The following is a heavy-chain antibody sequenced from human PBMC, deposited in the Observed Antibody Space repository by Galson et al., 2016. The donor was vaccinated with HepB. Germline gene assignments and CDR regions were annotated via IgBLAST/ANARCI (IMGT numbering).Heavy chain of an antibody. V-gene: IGHV3-21*01. D-gene: IGHD2-21*01. CDR1: GFTFSSYN. Sequence: SLRLSCAASGFTFSSYNMNWVRQAPGKGLEWVSSISSSSSYIYYADSVKGRFTISRDNAKNSLYLQMNSLRAEDTAVYYCARSSSDCPFDYWGQGTLVTVSS. CDR2: ISSSSSYI. CDR3: ARSSSDCPFDY. J-gene: IGHJ4*02.